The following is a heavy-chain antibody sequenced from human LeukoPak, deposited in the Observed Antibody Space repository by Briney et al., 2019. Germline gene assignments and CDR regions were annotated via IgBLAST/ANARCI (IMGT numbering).Heavy chain of an antibody. CDR1: GYTFTSYG. Sequence: ASVKVSCKASGYTFTSYGISWVRQAPGQGLEWMGIINPSGGSTSYAQKFQGRVTMTRDMSTSTVYMELSSLRSEDTAVYYCASGRANWNDGGIDYWGQGTLVTVSS. CDR3: ASGRANWNDGGIDY. D-gene: IGHD1-1*01. CDR2: INPSGGST. J-gene: IGHJ4*02. V-gene: IGHV1-46*01.